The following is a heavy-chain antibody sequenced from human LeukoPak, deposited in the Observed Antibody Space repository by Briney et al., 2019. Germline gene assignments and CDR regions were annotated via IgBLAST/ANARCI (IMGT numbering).Heavy chain of an antibody. D-gene: IGHD2-21*01. CDR3: ARKLMLFRYSHE. CDR1: GYSFTSYW. Sequence: GESLKISCKGSGYSFTSYWISWVRQMPGKGLEWMGRIDPSDSYTNYSPSFQGHVTISADKSISTASLQWSSLKASAPALYNFARKLMLFRYSHEWGEGSLVTVSS. CDR2: IDPSDSYT. J-gene: IGHJ1*01. V-gene: IGHV5-10-1*01.